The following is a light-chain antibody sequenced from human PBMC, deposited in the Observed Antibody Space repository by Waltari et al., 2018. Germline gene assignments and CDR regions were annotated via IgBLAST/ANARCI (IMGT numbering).Light chain of an antibody. CDR1: TRDVDGHTY. J-gene: IGLJ2*01. Sequence: QSALTQPPSASGSPGQSVPISCAGTTRDVDGHTYVSWYQQHPGKAPKLMIYEVNKRPSGVPDRFSGSKSGNTASLTVSGLQAEDEASYYCTSYAGSNNILFGGGTKLTVL. V-gene: IGLV2-8*01. CDR2: EVN. CDR3: TSYAGSNNIL.